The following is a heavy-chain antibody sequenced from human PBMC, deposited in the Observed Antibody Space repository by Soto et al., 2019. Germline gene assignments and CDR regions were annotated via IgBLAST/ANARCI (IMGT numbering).Heavy chain of an antibody. Sequence: EVQLVESGGGLVKPGGSLRLSCAASGFTFSSYSMNWVRQAPGKGLEWVSSISSSSNYIYYADSVKGRFTISRDNAKNSLYLQVNSLRAEDTAVYYCAREGIAAALDYWGQGTLVTVSS. D-gene: IGHD6-13*01. V-gene: IGHV3-21*01. CDR1: GFTFSSYS. CDR2: ISSSSNYI. J-gene: IGHJ4*02. CDR3: AREGIAAALDY.